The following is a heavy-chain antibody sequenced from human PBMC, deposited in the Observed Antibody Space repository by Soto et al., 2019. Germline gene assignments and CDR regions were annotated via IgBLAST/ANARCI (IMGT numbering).Heavy chain of an antibody. Sequence: QVQLQQWGAGLLKPSETLSLTCAVYGGSFSGYYWSWIRQPPGKGLEWIGKINHSGSTNYNPSLKSQVTISVDTSKNQFSLKLSSVTAADTAVYYCASYPGYSSSWYIYYWGKGPLVTVSS. CDR1: GGSFSGYY. CDR2: INHSGST. CDR3: ASYPGYSSSWYIYY. D-gene: IGHD6-13*01. J-gene: IGHJ4*02. V-gene: IGHV4-34*01.